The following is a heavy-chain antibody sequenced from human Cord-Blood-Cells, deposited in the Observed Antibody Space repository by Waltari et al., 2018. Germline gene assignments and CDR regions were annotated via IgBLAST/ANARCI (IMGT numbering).Heavy chain of an antibody. V-gene: IGHV4-34*01. CDR2: INHSGST. CDR1: GGPFGGYS. Sequence: QVQLQQWGAGLLKPSETLSLTCAVYGGPFGGYSWSWIRQPPGKGLEWIGEINHSGSTNYNPSLKSRVTISVDTSKNQFSLKLSSVTAADTAVYYCARAYSSSFAFDIWGQGTMVTVSS. J-gene: IGHJ3*02. D-gene: IGHD6-6*01. CDR3: ARAYSSSFAFDI.